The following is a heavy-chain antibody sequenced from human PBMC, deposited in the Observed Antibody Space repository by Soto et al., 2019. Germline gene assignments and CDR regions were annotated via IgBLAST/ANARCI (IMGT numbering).Heavy chain of an antibody. J-gene: IGHJ6*02. CDR1: GYPFTGPY. V-gene: IGHV1-2*02. Sequence: QAQLVQSGTEVKKPGASVKVSCKASGYPFTGPYIYWVRQAPGQGLEWMGWINPSSGGTEFAEKFQGRVTATRDTSIRTVFLELNSLTSDDTGVYFCARDFRTYSHGVDVWGQGTAVTVSS. CDR3: ARDFRTYSHGVDV. CDR2: INPSSGGT. D-gene: IGHD4-4*01.